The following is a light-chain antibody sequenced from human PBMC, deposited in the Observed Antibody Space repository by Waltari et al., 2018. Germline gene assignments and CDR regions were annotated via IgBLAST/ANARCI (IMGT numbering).Light chain of an antibody. V-gene: IGLV2-14*03. CDR2: DVS. CDR3: SSYISSSTLEL. Sequence: QSALTQPASVSGSPGQSITISCTGTSSDVGDYNYVSWYQQHPGKAPKLMIYDVSNRPSGVSNGFSGSKSGNTASLSISGLQAEDEADYYCSSYISSSTLELFGGGTSLTVL. J-gene: IGLJ2*01. CDR1: SSDVGDYNY.